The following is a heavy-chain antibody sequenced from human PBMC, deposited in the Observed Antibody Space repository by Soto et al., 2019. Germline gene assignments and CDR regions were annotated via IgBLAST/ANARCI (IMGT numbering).Heavy chain of an antibody. J-gene: IGHJ4*02. Sequence: EVQLVESGGGLIQPGGSLRLSCAASGFTVSSNYMSWVRQAPGKGLEWVSLIYSGGGTYYADSVKGRFTISRDNSKNTVYLQMNSLRAEDTAVYYCARAHLTDFDYWGQGTLVTVSS. V-gene: IGHV3-53*01. CDR1: GFTVSSNY. D-gene: IGHD7-27*01. CDR2: IYSGGGT. CDR3: ARAHLTDFDY.